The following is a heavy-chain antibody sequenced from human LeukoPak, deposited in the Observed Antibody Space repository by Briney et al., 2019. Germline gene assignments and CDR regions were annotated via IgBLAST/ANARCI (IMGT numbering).Heavy chain of an antibody. D-gene: IGHD6-19*01. CDR1: GGSISGSSYY. CDR2: IYDSGIT. CDR3: ARPGSSGWYTGNWFDP. Sequence: SETLSLTCTVSGGSISGSSYYWGWIREPPGKELEWIRSIYDSGITYYNPSLKGRVIISVDTSKNQFSLKLSSVTAADTAVYYCARPGSSGWYTGNWFDPWGQGTLVTVSS. V-gene: IGHV4-39*01. J-gene: IGHJ5*02.